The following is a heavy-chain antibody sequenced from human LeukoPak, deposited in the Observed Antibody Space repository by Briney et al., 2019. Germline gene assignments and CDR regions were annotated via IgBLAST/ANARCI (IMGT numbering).Heavy chain of an antibody. Sequence: GGSLRLSCAASGFTLSNYAMHWVRQAPGKGLEWVAIITYDGSNKDYADVVKGRFTISRDNSKNTLYLQMNSLRAEDTALYYCARGIDYWGRGTLVTVSS. J-gene: IGHJ4*02. V-gene: IGHV3-30*04. CDR1: GFTLSNYA. CDR3: ARGIDY. CDR2: ITYDGSNK.